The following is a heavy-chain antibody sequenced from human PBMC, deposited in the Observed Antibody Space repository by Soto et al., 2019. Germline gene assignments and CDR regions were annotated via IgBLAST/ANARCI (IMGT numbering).Heavy chain of an antibody. CDR2: IYYSGST. J-gene: IGHJ6*02. CDR1: GGSVSSGSYY. Sequence: QVRLQESGPGLVKPSETLSLTCTVSGGSVSSGSYYWSWIRQPPGKGLEWIGYIYYSGSTNYNPSIKSRVTISVDTSKKQFSLKVSSVTAADTAVYYCAREGSIAARNYYYYGMDVWGQGTTVTVSS. V-gene: IGHV4-61*01. CDR3: AREGSIAARNYYYYGMDV. D-gene: IGHD6-6*01.